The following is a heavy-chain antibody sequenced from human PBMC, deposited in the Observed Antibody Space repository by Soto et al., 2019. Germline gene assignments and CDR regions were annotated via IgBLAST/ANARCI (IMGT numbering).Heavy chain of an antibody. CDR3: ARGDEQRPAWILDY. D-gene: IGHD6-25*01. CDR1: GYTFTSYG. Sequence: APVKVSCKASGYTFTSYGISWVRQAPGQGLEWMGWISAYNGNTNYAQKLQGRVTMTTDTSTSTAYMELRSLRSDDTAVYYSARGDEQRPAWILDYWGQGTLVTVSS. V-gene: IGHV1-18*01. CDR2: ISAYNGNT. J-gene: IGHJ4*02.